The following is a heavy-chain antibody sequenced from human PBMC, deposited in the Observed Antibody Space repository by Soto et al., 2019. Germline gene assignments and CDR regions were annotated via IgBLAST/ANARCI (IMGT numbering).Heavy chain of an antibody. J-gene: IGHJ4*02. CDR1: GFTFSSYS. D-gene: IGHD3-22*01. V-gene: IGHV3-21*01. CDR2: ISSSSSYI. Sequence: GGSLRLSCAASGFTFSSYSMNWVRQAPGKGPEWVSSISSSSSYIYYADSVKGRFTISRDNAKNSLYLQMNSLRAEDTAVYYCARDWSDSSGSPIFDYWGQGTLVTVSS. CDR3: ARDWSDSSGSPIFDY.